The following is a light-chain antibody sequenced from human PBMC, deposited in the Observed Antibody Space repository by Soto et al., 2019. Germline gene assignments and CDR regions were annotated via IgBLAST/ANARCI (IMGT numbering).Light chain of an antibody. V-gene: IGKV1-5*01. CDR3: QHYHRNMWS. J-gene: IGKJ1*01. Sequence: DIQMTQSPSTLSASVGGRVTITCRASQSVGTWVAWYQQKPGKAPKLLIFGASNLESGVPSRFSGSGSGTEFTLTIATLQPDDFATYCCQHYHRNMWSFGPGTKVDIK. CDR1: QSVGTW. CDR2: GAS.